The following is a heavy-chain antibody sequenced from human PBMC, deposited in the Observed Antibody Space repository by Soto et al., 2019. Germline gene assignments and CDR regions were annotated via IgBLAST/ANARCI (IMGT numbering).Heavy chain of an antibody. CDR2: VFHSGST. V-gene: IGHV4-39*01. D-gene: IGHD6-19*01. CDR3: ARIWGSGGPCYFDY. CDR1: GGSISDSTYY. Sequence: QLQLQESGPGLVKPSETLSLTCTVSGGSISDSTYYWGWIRQSPGKGLEWLGSVFHSGSTHYNPSLKSRVSIAVDTSKSQFSLKLRSVTAADTAVFYCARIWGSGGPCYFDYWGQGTLVTVSS. J-gene: IGHJ4*02.